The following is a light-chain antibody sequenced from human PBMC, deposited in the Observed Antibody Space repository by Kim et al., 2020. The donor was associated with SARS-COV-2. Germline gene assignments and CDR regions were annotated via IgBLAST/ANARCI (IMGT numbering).Light chain of an antibody. CDR2: AAS. CDR3: QQVNSYPLT. CDR1: QDISNY. J-gene: IGKJ4*01. V-gene: IGKV1-9*01. Sequence: DIQLTQSPSFLSASVGDRVTITCRASQDISNYLAWYQQKPGKAPNLLIYAASTLQSGVPSRFSGNRSGTEFTLTISSLQSEDSATYYCQQVNSYPLTFGGGTKLEI.